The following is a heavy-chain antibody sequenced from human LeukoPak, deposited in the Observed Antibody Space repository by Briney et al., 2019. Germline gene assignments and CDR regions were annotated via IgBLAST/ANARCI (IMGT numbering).Heavy chain of an antibody. Sequence: GGSLRLSCAASGFTFSDYYMSWIRQAPGKGLEWVSYISSSGSTIYYADPVKGRFTISRDNAKNSLYLQMNSLRAEDTAVYYCARTPSMTPAPDWGQGTLVTVSS. J-gene: IGHJ4*02. V-gene: IGHV3-11*01. CDR3: ARTPSMTPAPD. CDR1: GFTFSDYY. D-gene: IGHD4-11*01. CDR2: ISSSGSTI.